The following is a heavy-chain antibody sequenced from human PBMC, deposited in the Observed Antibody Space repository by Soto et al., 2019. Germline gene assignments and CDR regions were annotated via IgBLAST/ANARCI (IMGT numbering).Heavy chain of an antibody. Sequence: PGGSLRLSCAASGFTFSSYAMHWVRQAPGKGLEWVAVISYDGSNKYYADSVKGRFTISRDNSKNTLYLQMNSLRAEDTAVYYCALTPGFIAVAGSFDYWGQGTLVTVSS. V-gene: IGHV3-30-3*01. J-gene: IGHJ4*02. CDR1: GFTFSSYA. CDR3: ALTPGFIAVAGSFDY. D-gene: IGHD6-19*01. CDR2: ISYDGSNK.